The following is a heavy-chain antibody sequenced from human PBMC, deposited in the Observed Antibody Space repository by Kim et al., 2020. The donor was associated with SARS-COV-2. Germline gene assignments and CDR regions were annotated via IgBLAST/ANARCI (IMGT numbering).Heavy chain of an antibody. J-gene: IGHJ1*01. V-gene: IGHV3-30*04. CDR3: ARGSASAPTLFPLVSCENSPSDTSSVAVGCLAQH. Sequence: GGSLRLSCAASGFTFSSYAMHWVRQAPGKGLEWVAVILNDAGDKYFADAVTGRFFMSRYNSENTLSLQLHRLRAHGTAVHYCARGSASAPTLFPLVSCENSPSDTSSVAVGCLAQH. CDR2: ILNDAGDK. CDR1: GFTFSSYA. D-gene: IGHD6-25*01.